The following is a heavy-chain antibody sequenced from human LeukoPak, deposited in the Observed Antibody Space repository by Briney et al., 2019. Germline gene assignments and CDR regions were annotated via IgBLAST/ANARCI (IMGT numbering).Heavy chain of an antibody. J-gene: IGHJ4*02. Sequence: SVKVSCKASGGTFSSYAISWVRQAPGQGLEWMGGIIPIFGTANYAQKFQGRVTITTDEPTSTAYMELSSLRSEDMAVYYCATSGSYSHFYFDYWGQGTLVTVSS. CDR1: GGTFSSYA. D-gene: IGHD1-26*01. CDR3: ATSGSYSHFYFDY. CDR2: IIPIFGTA. V-gene: IGHV1-69*05.